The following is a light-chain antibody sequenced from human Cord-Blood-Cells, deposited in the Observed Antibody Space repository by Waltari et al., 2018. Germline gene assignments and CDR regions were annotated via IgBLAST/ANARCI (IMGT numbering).Light chain of an antibody. Sequence: QSALTQPASVPGSPGQSISISCTGTSSDVGGYNLVSWYQQHPGKAPKLMIYEGSKRPSGVSNRFSGSKSGNTASLTISGLQAEDEADYYCCSYAGSSTLFGGGTKLTVL. CDR2: EGS. V-gene: IGLV2-23*01. J-gene: IGLJ2*01. CDR3: CSYAGSSTL. CDR1: SSDVGGYNL.